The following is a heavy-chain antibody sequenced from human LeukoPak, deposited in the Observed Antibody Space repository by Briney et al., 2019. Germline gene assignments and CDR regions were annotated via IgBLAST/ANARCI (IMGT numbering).Heavy chain of an antibody. CDR3: ARDLHSSGWYYFDY. D-gene: IGHD6-19*01. Sequence: ASVKVSCKASGYTFARYGFSWVRQAPGQGLEWMGWISPYNGNSEYAQNLQGRVTMTTDTSTSTAYMELRSLRSDDTAVYYCARDLHSSGWYYFDYRGQGTLVTVSS. CDR2: ISPYNGNS. V-gene: IGHV1-18*01. CDR1: GYTFARYG. J-gene: IGHJ4*02.